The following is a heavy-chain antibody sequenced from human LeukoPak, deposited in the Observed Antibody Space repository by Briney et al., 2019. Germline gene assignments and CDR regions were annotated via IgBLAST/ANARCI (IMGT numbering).Heavy chain of an antibody. CDR3: AREVGATGNDWFDP. V-gene: IGHV1-46*01. J-gene: IGHJ5*02. Sequence: ASVKVSCKASGYAFTSYYMHWVRQAPGQGLEWMGIINPSGGSTTYAQKFQGRVTLTSDTSTSTVYMDLSGLRFDDTAVYYCAREVGATGNDWFDPWGQGTLVTVPS. CDR2: INPSGGST. CDR1: GYAFTSYY. D-gene: IGHD1-26*01.